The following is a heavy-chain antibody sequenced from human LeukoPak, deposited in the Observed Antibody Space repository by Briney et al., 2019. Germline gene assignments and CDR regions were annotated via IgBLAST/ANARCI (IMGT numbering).Heavy chain of an antibody. CDR3: AREIVWSGSYGGDQEFDY. D-gene: IGHD3-3*01. Sequence: PSETLSLICAVSGGSISSSSYYWGWIRQPPGKELEWIGSIYYSGSTYYNPSLKSRVTISVDTSKNQFSLKLSSVTAADTAVYYCAREIVWSGSYGGDQEFDYWGQGTLVTVSS. J-gene: IGHJ4*02. V-gene: IGHV4-39*07. CDR2: IYYSGST. CDR1: GGSISSSSYY.